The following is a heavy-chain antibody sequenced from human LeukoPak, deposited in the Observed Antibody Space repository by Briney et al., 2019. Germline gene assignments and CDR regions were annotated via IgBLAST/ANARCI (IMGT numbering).Heavy chain of an antibody. CDR1: GFTFSSYG. CDR3: ARTRVVTATPYDAFDI. Sequence: PGGSLRLSCAASGFTFSSYGMHWVRQAPGKGLEWVAVIWYDGSNKYYADSVKGRFTISRDNSKNTLYLQMNSLRAEDTAVYYCARTRVVTATPYDAFDIWGQGTMVTVSS. V-gene: IGHV3-33*01. CDR2: IWYDGSNK. D-gene: IGHD2-21*02. J-gene: IGHJ3*02.